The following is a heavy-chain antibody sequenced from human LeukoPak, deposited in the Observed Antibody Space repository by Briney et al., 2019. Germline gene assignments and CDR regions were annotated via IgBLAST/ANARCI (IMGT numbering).Heavy chain of an antibody. CDR1: GLTFNTYA. CDR2: ISANGVRT. CDR3: AKFLMTAVTTGFGS. D-gene: IGHD4-17*01. V-gene: IGHV3-23*01. Sequence: GGSLRLSCAASGLTFNTYAMSWVRQAPGKGLEWVSLISANGVRTFYADSVKGRFIISRDNSKNTLYPQMDSLRAEDTAVYYCAKFLMTAVTTGFGSWGQGTLVTVSS. J-gene: IGHJ4*02.